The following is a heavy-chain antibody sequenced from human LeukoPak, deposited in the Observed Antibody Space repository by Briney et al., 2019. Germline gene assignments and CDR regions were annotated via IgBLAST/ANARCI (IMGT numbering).Heavy chain of an antibody. CDR2: IYYSGST. J-gene: IGHJ4*02. CDR3: ARTVHSGGNSPLEY. D-gene: IGHD4-23*01. Sequence: SETLSLTCTVSGGSISSSSYYWGWIRQPRGKGREWIGSIYYSGSTYYTPSLKSRVTISVDTSKNQFSLKLSSVTAADTAVYYCARTVHSGGNSPLEYWGQGTLVTVPS. V-gene: IGHV4-39*07. CDR1: GGSISSSSYY.